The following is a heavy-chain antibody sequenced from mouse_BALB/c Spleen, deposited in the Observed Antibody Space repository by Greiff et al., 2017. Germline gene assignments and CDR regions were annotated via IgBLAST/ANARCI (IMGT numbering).Heavy chain of an antibody. CDR3: ARCVCYGNDVNDAVDY. V-gene: IGHV1S81*02. CDR1: GYTFTSYY. CDR2: INPSNGGT. J-gene: IGHJ4*01. D-gene: IGHD2-2*01. Sequence: VQLQQSGAELVKPGASVKLSCKASGYTFTSYYMYWVKQRPGQGLEWIGEINPSNGGTNFNEKFKSKATLTVDKSSSTAYMQLSSLTSEDSAVYYCARCVCYGNDVNDAVDYWGQGTSVTVSS.